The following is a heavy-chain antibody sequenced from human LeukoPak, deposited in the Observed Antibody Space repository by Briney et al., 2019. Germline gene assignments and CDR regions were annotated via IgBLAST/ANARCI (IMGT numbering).Heavy chain of an antibody. V-gene: IGHV1-69*06. CDR2: IIPIFGTA. D-gene: IGHD3-9*01. J-gene: IGHJ4*02. Sequence: SVKVSCKASGGTFSSYTISWVRQAPGQGLEWMGGIIPIFGTANYAQKFQGRVTITADKSTSTAYMELSSLRSEDTAVYYCARAGRDFDWLLYVFDYWGQGTLVTVSS. CDR3: ARAGRDFDWLLYVFDY. CDR1: GGTFSSYT.